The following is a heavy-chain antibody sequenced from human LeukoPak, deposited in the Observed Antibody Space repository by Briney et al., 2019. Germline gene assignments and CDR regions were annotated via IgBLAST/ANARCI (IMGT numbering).Heavy chain of an antibody. CDR3: ARGPSLY. CDR2: IYSGGST. J-gene: IGHJ4*02. Sequence: GGSLRLSCGASGFTVSSNYMSWVRQAPGKGLEWVSVIYSGGSTYYADSVKGRFTISRDNSKNTLYLQMNSLRAEDTAVYYCARGPSLYWGQGTLVTVSS. V-gene: IGHV3-66*01. CDR1: GFTVSSNY.